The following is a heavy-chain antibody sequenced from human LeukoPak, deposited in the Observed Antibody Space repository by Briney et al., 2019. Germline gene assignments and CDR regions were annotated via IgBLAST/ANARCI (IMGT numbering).Heavy chain of an antibody. CDR3: ARAGVGYYDSSGYYRTHDAFDI. CDR2: IYTSGST. J-gene: IGHJ3*02. CDR1: GGSISSGSYY. Sequence: PSQTLSLTCTVPGGSISSGSYYWSWIRQPAGKGLEWIGRIYTSGSTNYNPSLKSRVTISVDTSKNQFSLKLSSVTAADTAVYYCARAGVGYYDSSGYYRTHDAFDIWRQGTMVTVSS. V-gene: IGHV4-61*02. D-gene: IGHD3-22*01.